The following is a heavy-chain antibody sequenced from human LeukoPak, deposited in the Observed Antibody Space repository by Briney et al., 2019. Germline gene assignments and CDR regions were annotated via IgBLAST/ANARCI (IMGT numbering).Heavy chain of an antibody. D-gene: IGHD3-22*01. J-gene: IGHJ4*02. CDR3: ARDPSYYDSSGYYSEMADY. CDR2: ISAYNSNT. CDR1: GYTFTSYD. V-gene: IGHV1-18*01. Sequence: ASVKVSCKASGYTFTSYDINWVRQATGQGLEWMGWISAYNSNTNYAQKLQGRVTMTTDTSTSTAYMELSSLRSEDTAVYYCARDPSYYDSSGYYSEMADYWGQGTLVTVSS.